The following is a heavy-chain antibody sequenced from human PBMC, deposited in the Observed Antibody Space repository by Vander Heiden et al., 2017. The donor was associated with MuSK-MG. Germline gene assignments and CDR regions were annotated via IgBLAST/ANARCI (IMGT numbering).Heavy chain of an antibody. V-gene: IGHV3-30*04. D-gene: IGHD1-26*01. CDR2: ISDYGRLD. CDR3: AQEFSGSFPY. CDR1: GSTFSRYA. Sequence: QVQLVESGGGVLQPGRSLRLSCAASGSTFSRYAMHWVRRAPGRGLEWVAVISDYGRLDNYADSVKGRFTISRDNSKSTLYLQMSSLRHDDTAVYYCAQEFSGSFPYWGQGTLVTVST. J-gene: IGHJ4*02.